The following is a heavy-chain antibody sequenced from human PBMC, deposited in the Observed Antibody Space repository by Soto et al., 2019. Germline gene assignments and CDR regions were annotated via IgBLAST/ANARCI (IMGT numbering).Heavy chain of an antibody. D-gene: IGHD5-18*01. Sequence: EVQLLESGGGLVQPGGSLRLSCAASGFTFSSYAMSWVRQAPGKGLEWVSTISTSGGSTYYADSVKGRFTISRDNSKNTLYLQMNSLRAEDTAVYYFAKDGLGAYSYGSYYFDYWGQGTLVTVSS. J-gene: IGHJ4*02. CDR2: ISTSGGST. CDR3: AKDGLGAYSYGSYYFDY. V-gene: IGHV3-23*01. CDR1: GFTFSSYA.